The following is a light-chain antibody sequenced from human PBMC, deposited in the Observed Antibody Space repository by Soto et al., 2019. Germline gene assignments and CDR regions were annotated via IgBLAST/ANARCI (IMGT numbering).Light chain of an antibody. CDR1: QSVDSW. Sequence: GDRVTITCRTSQSVDSWLAWYQQKPGKAPKLLIYKASSLQTGVPSRFSGSGSGTEFTLTISSLQPDDFATYYCQRYNDYSRMFGQGTKVEIK. CDR3: QRYNDYSRM. J-gene: IGKJ1*01. V-gene: IGKV1-5*03. CDR2: KAS.